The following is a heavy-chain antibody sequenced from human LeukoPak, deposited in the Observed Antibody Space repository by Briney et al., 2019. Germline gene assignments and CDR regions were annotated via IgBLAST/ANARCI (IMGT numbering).Heavy chain of an antibody. D-gene: IGHD3-10*02. V-gene: IGHV3-48*04. Sequence: GGSLRLSCAASGFTFSSYWMSWVRQAPGKGLEWISYISSSGSTIYYADSVKGRFTISRDNAKNSLYLQMNSLRAEDTAVYYCAELGITMIGGVWGKGTTVTISS. CDR3: AELGITMIGGV. J-gene: IGHJ6*04. CDR1: GFTFSSYW. CDR2: ISSSGSTI.